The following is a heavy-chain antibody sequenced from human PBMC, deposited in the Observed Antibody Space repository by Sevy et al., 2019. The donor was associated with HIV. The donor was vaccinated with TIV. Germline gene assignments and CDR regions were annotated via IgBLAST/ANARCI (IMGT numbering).Heavy chain of an antibody. Sequence: ASVKVSCKASGYTFTSFGISWVRQAPGQGPEWMAWISAYNGHTNYAQKFQGRVTMTQDISTSTVYMELRGLRSDDTAIYYCTRDLGSSPASFFDYWGQGTLVTVSS. CDR3: TRDLGSSPASFFDY. CDR2: ISAYNGHT. CDR1: GYTFTSFG. D-gene: IGHD6-19*01. J-gene: IGHJ4*02. V-gene: IGHV1-18*04.